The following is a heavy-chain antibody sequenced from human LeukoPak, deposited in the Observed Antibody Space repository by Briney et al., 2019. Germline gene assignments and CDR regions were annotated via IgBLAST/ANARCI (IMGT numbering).Heavy chain of an antibody. J-gene: IGHJ1*01. CDR3: AKSSSWTQDFQH. CDR1: GFTFDSYS. Sequence: GGSLRLSCAAFGFTFDSYSMTWVRQAPGKGLEWISSITTRSDYTYYTDSVEGRFTISRDDAKNTLYLQMNSLRAEDTAVYYCAKSSSWTQDFQHWGQGTLVTVSS. V-gene: IGHV3-21*01. D-gene: IGHD6-13*01. CDR2: ITTRSDYT.